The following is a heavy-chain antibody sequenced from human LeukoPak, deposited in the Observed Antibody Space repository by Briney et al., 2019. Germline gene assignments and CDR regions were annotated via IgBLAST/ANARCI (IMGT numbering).Heavy chain of an antibody. D-gene: IGHD1-14*01. CDR3: ARVLPLSAYGMDP. V-gene: IGHV3-66*02. J-gene: IGHJ5*02. Sequence: AGGSLRLSCAASGFTFSSYSMNWVRQAPGKGLEWVSVIYSGDNTYYADSVKGRFTVSRDTSKNTLYVQMNSLRAEDTAVYYCARVLPLSAYGMDPWGQGTLVTVSS. CDR1: GFTFSSYS. CDR2: IYSGDNT.